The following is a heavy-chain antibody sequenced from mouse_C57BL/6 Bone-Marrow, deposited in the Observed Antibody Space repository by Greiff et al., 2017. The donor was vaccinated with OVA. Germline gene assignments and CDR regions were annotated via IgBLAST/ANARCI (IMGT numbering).Heavy chain of an antibody. CDR3: SNDYYCSSYWYFAV. Sequence: VQLQQPGAELVMPGASVKLSCKASGYTFTSYWMHWVKQRPGQGLEWIGEIDPSDSYTNYNQKFKGKSTLTVDKSSSTAYMQLSILTSEDSAFSYCSNDYYCSSYWYFAVWGTGTTVTVSS. CDR1: GYTFTSYW. V-gene: IGHV1-69*01. J-gene: IGHJ1*03. D-gene: IGHD1-1*01. CDR2: IDPSDSYT.